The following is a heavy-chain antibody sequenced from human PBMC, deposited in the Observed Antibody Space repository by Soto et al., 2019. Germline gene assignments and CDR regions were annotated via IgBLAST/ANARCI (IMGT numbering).Heavy chain of an antibody. CDR2: VNPNSGDT. J-gene: IGHJ3*01. Sequence: QVQLVQSGAEVKKPGASVKVSCKASGYSFTSYDMNWVRQAPGQGLEWMGWVNPNSGDTDYAQKFQDRVTMTTDTSIRTAYMELNSLRSEDTAVYYCARVSFLAPVTGAEIFDFWGQGTMVTVSS. CDR1: GYSFTSYD. V-gene: IGHV1-8*01. D-gene: IGHD2-21*02. CDR3: ARVSFLAPVTGAEIFDF.